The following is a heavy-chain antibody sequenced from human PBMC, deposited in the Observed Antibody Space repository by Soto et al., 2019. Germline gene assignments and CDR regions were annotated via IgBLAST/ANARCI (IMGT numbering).Heavy chain of an antibody. CDR2: IKSMTDGGTT. D-gene: IGHD3-3*01. Sequence: PGGSLRLSCTASGFTFSKAWMSWVRQAPGKGLDWVGRIKSMTDGGTTDHAAPVKGRFAISRDDLKNTLYLQMNTLKTEDTAVYYCTTVPPWSHSYYGMDVWGQGTTVTVSS. CDR1: GFTFSKAW. CDR3: TTVPPWSHSYYGMDV. J-gene: IGHJ6*02. V-gene: IGHV3-15*01.